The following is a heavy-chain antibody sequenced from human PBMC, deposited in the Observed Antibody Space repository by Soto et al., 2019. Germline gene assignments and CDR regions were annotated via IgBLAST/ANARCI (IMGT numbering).Heavy chain of an antibody. CDR2: ISWNSGSI. CDR1: GFTFDDYA. V-gene: IGHV3-9*01. CDR3: AKGYYYDSSGYWDY. J-gene: IGHJ4*02. D-gene: IGHD3-22*01. Sequence: EVQLVESGGGLVQPGRSLRLSCAASGFTFDDYAMHWVRQAPGKGPEWVSGISWNSGSIGYADSVKGRFTISRDNAKNSLYLQMNSLRAEDTALYYCAKGYYYDSSGYWDYWGQGTLVTVSS.